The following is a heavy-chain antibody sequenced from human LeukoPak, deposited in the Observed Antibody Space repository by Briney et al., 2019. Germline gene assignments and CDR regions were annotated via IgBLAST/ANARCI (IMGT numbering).Heavy chain of an antibody. CDR1: GYTFTGYY. CDR3: ARSSRERIAAAGNWFDP. D-gene: IGHD6-13*01. Sequence: ASVKVSCKASGYTFTGYYMHWVRQAPGQGLEWMGWINPNSGGTNYAQKFQGRVTMTRDTSISTAYMELSRLRSDDTAVYYCARSSRERIAAAGNWFDPWGQGTLVTVSS. J-gene: IGHJ5*02. CDR2: INPNSGGT. V-gene: IGHV1-2*02.